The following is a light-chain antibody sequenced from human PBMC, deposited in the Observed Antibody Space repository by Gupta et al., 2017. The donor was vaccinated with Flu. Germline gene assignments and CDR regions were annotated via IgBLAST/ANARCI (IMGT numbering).Light chain of an antibody. Sequence: HSALTQPAPVSGSPGQSIPIPCTGTSSDLNDYNSVSWYQRHPGKAPKLIIFEVYNRSSGVSNRFSGSKSGNTASLTISGLQAEDEATYYCISYTSRTSFVFGTGTEVSVL. CDR3: ISYTSRTSFV. V-gene: IGLV2-14*01. J-gene: IGLJ1*01. CDR2: EVY. CDR1: SSDLNDYNS.